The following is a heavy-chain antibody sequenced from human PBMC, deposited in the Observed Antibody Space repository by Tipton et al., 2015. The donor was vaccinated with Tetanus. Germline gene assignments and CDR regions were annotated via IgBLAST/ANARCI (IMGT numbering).Heavy chain of an antibody. J-gene: IGHJ4*02. CDR1: GFAFSSYL. CDR3: ARDVTGTASGRR. D-gene: IGHD1-14*01. V-gene: IGHV3-7*01. Sequence: LRLSCAASGFAFSSYLMTWVRQAPGKGLELVASLKHDATEEYYVDSVKGRFAISRDNARNLLFLQMNGLRVEDTAVYYCARDVTGTASGRRWGQGTLVTVSS. CDR2: LKHDATEE.